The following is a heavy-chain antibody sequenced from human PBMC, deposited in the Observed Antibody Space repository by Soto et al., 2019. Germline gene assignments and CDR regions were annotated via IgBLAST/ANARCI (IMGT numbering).Heavy chain of an antibody. CDR1: GGSISSGGYS. J-gene: IGHJ4*02. CDR2: IYHSGSS. Sequence: PSETLSLTCAVSGGSISSGGYSWSWIRQPPGKGLEWIGYIYHSGSSYYVPTLKSRVTISVDSANNQYTLKLCCGTAPETAVYYCARTGSCLMDYWGQGTLVTVSS. D-gene: IGHD2-15*01. V-gene: IGHV4-30-2*01. CDR3: ARTGSCLMDY.